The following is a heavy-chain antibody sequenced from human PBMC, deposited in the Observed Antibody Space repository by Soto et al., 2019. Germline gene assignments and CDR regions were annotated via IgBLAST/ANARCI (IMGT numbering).Heavy chain of an antibody. CDR3: AKDRGEEIVATIGRGQDYYYYGMDV. Sequence: GGSLRLSCAASGFTFSSYAMSWVRQAPGKGLEWVSAISGSGGSTYYADSVKGRFTISRDNSKNTLYLQMNSLRAEDTAVYYCAKDRGEEIVATIGRGQDYYYYGMDVWGQGTTVTVSS. D-gene: IGHD5-12*01. CDR2: ISGSGGST. CDR1: GFTFSSYA. V-gene: IGHV3-23*01. J-gene: IGHJ6*02.